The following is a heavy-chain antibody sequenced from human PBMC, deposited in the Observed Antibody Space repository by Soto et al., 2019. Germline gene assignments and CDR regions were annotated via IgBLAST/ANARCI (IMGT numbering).Heavy chain of an antibody. CDR1: GFTFSRYS. J-gene: IGHJ3*01. CDR2: IASSSSPI. D-gene: IGHD3-10*01. CDR3: VRGGSGATSGDLFDA. Sequence: EVQLVESGGGLVQPGGSLRLSCAGSGFTFSRYSINWVRQAPGKGLEWVSSIASSSSPIFYADSLQGRFTISRDNAKNSLYLQMNGLRDEDTAVYYCVRGGSGATSGDLFDAWGQGTVVTVSS. V-gene: IGHV3-21*01.